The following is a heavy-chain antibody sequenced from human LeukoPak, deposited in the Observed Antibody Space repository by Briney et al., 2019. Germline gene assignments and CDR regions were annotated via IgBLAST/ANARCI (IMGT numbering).Heavy chain of an antibody. CDR3: AKYQQASSRRFDY. D-gene: IGHD6-6*01. CDR2: ITRSSDI. V-gene: IGHV3-21*04. CDR1: GFTFSTYN. Sequence: PGGSLRLSCAASGFTFSTYNMNWVRQAPGKGLEWVSSITRSSDIYYTDSVKGRFTISRDNSKNTLYLQMSSLRAEDTAVYYCAKYQQASSRRFDYWGQGTLVTVSS. J-gene: IGHJ4*02.